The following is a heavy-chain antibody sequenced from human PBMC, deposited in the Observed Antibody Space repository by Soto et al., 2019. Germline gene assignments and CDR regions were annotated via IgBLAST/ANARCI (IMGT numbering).Heavy chain of an antibody. D-gene: IGHD2-21*01. CDR3: AKYSGTYSFEN. J-gene: IGHJ4*02. CDR1: GFNFNTFW. Sequence: GGSLRLSCASSGFNFNTFWMSWVRQAPGKGLEWVTNMNHDGSLIYYLDSVKGRFTISRDNAKNLLFLQMSSLRVEDTAVCYCAKYSGTYSFENWGQGT. CDR2: MNHDGSLI. V-gene: IGHV3-7*02.